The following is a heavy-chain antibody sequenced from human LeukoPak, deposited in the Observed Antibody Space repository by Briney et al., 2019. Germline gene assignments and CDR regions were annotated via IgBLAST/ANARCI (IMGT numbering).Heavy chain of an antibody. D-gene: IGHD3-22*01. V-gene: IGHV4-39*07. CDR2: IYYRGST. J-gene: IGHJ4*02. CDR1: GGSISSSSYY. Sequence: SETLSLTCTVSGGSISSSSYYWGWIRQPPGKGLEWIGSIYYRGSTYYNPSLRSRVTMSLDTSKSQFSLKLSSVTAADTAVYYCARTGDSSGYYRNAIDYWGQGTLITVSS. CDR3: ARTGDSSGYYRNAIDY.